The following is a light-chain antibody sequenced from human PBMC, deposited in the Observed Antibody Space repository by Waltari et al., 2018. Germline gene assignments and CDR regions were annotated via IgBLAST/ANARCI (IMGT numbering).Light chain of an antibody. CDR1: SSDVGDYNY. CDR2: DVS. V-gene: IGLV2-14*03. J-gene: IGLJ1*01. Sequence: QSALPQPASVSGSPGQSLTISCTGTSSDVGDYNYVSWYQHDPGNAPKLLIYDVSNRPSGVSNRFSGYKSGNTASLTISGLQAEDEADYYCSSYTRTTIGLYVFGTGTKVTVL. CDR3: SSYTRTTIGLYV.